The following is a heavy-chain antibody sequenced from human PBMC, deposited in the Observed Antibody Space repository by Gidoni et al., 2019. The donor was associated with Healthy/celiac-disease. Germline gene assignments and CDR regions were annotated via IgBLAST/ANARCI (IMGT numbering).Heavy chain of an antibody. D-gene: IGHD1-26*01. Sequence: QVQLVESGGGVVQPGRLLRLSCAASGFTFSSYGMHWVRQAPGKGLEWVAVIWYDGSNKYYADSVKGRFTISRDNSKNSLYLQMNSLRAEDTAVYYCARGVGATDYWGQGTLVTVSS. J-gene: IGHJ4*02. V-gene: IGHV3-33*01. CDR2: IWYDGSNK. CDR3: ARGVGATDY. CDR1: GFTFSSYG.